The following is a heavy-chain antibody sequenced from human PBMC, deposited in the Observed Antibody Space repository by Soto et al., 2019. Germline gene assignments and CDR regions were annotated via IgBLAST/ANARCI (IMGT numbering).Heavy chain of an antibody. V-gene: IGHV4-31*03. CDR2: IYYSGST. CDR3: ARYGVTMVRGVPYYYYGMDV. J-gene: IGHJ6*02. D-gene: IGHD3-10*01. Sequence: PSETLSLTCTVSGGSISSGGYYWSWIRQHPGKGLEWIGHIYYSGSTYYNPSLKNRVTISVDTSKNQFSLKLSSVTAADTAVYYCARYGVTMVRGVPYYYYGMDVWGQGTTVTVSS. CDR1: GGSISSGGYY.